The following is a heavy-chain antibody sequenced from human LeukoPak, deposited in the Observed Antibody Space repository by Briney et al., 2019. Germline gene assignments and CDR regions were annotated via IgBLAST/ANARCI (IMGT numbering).Heavy chain of an antibody. V-gene: IGHV1-2*02. CDR1: GYTFTGYY. J-gene: IGHJ5*02. Sequence: ASVKVSCKASGYTFTGYYMHWVRQAPGQGLEWMGWINPNSGGTNYAQKFQGRVTMTRDTSISTAYMELSRLRSDDTAVYYCARDRGNVVEGDSNWFDPWGQGTLVTVSS. CDR2: INPNSGGT. CDR3: ARDRGNVVEGDSNWFDP. D-gene: IGHD3-10*01.